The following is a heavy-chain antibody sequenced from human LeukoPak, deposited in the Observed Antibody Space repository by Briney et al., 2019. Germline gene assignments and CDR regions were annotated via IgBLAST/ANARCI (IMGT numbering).Heavy chain of an antibody. CDR2: ITVSSST. V-gene: IGHV3-48*02. CDR3: GRGDTLSDLNAFDL. Sequence: PGGSLRLSCAASGFTCITYTMNWVRPAPGKGLEWLSYITVSSSTYYADSVQGRFTISRDNAKNSLYLQMNSLRDEDTAVYYCGRGDTLSDLNAFDLWGQGTMVTVSS. J-gene: IGHJ3*01. CDR1: GFTCITYT.